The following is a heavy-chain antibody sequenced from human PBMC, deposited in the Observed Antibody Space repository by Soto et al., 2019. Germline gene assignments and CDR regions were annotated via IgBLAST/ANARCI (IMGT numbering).Heavy chain of an antibody. CDR3: ARVVSGVTMGRGVISDDVYGMDV. CDR2: IYYSGST. D-gene: IGHD3-10*01. CDR1: GGSISSYY. J-gene: IGHJ6*02. Sequence: SETLSLTCTVSGGSISSYYWSWIRQPPGKGLEWIGYIYYSGSTNYNPSLKSRVTISVDTSKNQFSLKLSSVTAADTAVYYCARVVSGVTMGRGVISDDVYGMDVWGQGTTVTVSS. V-gene: IGHV4-59*01.